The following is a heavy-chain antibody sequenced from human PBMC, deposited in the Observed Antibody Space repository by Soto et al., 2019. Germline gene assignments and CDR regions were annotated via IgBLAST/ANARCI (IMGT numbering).Heavy chain of an antibody. CDR2: ISGSGGNT. V-gene: IGHV3-23*01. CDR1: GFTFSSYA. CDR3: AKEPSRRGGGFDY. Sequence: EVQLLESGGGLVQPGGSLRLSCAASGFTFSSYAMSWVRQAPGKGLEWVSAISGSGGNTYYADSVKGRFTISRDNSKNTLSLQMNSLRAEDTAVYYCAKEPSRRGGGFDYWGQGTLVTVSS. J-gene: IGHJ4*02. D-gene: IGHD2-15*01.